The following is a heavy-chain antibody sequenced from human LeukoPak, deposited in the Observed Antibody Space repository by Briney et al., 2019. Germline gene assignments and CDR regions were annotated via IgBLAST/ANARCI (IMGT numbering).Heavy chain of an antibody. Sequence: ASVKVSCKASGYTFTSYFMHWVRQAPGQGLDWMRVINSSGGGTSYAQKFQGRVTMTRDTSTSTVYMELSSLRSEDTAVYYCARASYYYDFSFWGQGTLVTVSS. CDR3: ARASYYYDFSF. J-gene: IGHJ4*02. D-gene: IGHD3-22*01. V-gene: IGHV1-46*01. CDR2: INSSGGGT. CDR1: GYTFTSYF.